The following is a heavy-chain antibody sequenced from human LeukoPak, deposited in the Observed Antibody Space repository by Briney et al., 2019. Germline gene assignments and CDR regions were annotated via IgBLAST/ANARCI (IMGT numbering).Heavy chain of an antibody. CDR1: GFIFSSYG. D-gene: IGHD6-19*01. V-gene: IGHV3-33*01. CDR2: IWYDGSNK. Sequence: PGGSLRLSCAASGFIFSSYGMHWVRQAPGEGLEWVAVIWYDGSNKYHADSVKGRFTISRDNSKNTLYLQMNSLRAEDTAVYYCARGRYISGSHYFDFWGQGTLVTVSS. CDR3: ARGRYISGSHYFDF. J-gene: IGHJ4*02.